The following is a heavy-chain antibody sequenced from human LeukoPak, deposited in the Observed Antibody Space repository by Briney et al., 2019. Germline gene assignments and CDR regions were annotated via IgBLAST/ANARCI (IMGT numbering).Heavy chain of an antibody. J-gene: IGHJ5*02. CDR1: GFPFSAYS. V-gene: IGHV3-21*01. D-gene: IGHD2-15*01. CDR2: ISSGSRYI. Sequence: GGSLRLSCAASGFPFSAYSMNWVRQAPGKGLEWVSSISSGSRYIYYADSVKGRFTISRDNAKDSLYLQMNSLRAEDTAVYYCAKCSGGNCYHSDDHWGQGTLVTVSP. CDR3: AKCSGGNCYHSDDH.